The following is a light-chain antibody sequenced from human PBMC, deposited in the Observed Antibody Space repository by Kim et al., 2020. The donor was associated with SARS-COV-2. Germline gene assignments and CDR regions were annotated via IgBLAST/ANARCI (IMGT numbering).Light chain of an antibody. CDR2: HVS. Sequence: SQEQTASITCSGDKLADKYDCWYPEKPGKSPVMVIYHVSERPSGIPERFSGSNSGNTATLTISGTQAMDEADYYCQAWDSSTAWVFGGGTQLTVL. J-gene: IGLJ2*01. CDR3: QAWDSSTAWV. CDR1: KLADKY. V-gene: IGLV3-1*01.